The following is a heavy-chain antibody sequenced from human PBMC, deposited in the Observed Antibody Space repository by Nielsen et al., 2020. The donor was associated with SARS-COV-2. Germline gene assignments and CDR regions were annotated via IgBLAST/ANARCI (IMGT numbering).Heavy chain of an antibody. J-gene: IGHJ4*02. D-gene: IGHD1-26*01. CDR3: ARDPRGSYFGFDY. CDR2: INWNGGRT. V-gene: IGHV3-20*01. CDR1: GFTFDDYG. Sequence: GESLKISCAASGFTFDDYGMSWVRQAPGKGLEWVSGINWNGGRTGYADSVKGRFTISRDNAKNSLYLQMNSLRAEDTALYHCARDPRGSYFGFDYWGQGTLVTVSS.